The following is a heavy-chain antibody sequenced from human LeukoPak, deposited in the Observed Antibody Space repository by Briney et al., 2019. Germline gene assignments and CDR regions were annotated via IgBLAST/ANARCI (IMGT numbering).Heavy chain of an antibody. Sequence: SETLSLTCAVYGGSFSGYYWGWIRQPPGKGLEWIGEINHSGSTNYNPSLKSRVTISVDTSKNQFSLKLSSVTAADTAVYYCARGKVVVVPAAPKTYYFDYWGQGTLVTVSS. V-gene: IGHV4-34*01. CDR1: GGSFSGYY. J-gene: IGHJ4*02. CDR2: INHSGST. D-gene: IGHD2-2*01. CDR3: ARGKVVVVPAAPKTYYFDY.